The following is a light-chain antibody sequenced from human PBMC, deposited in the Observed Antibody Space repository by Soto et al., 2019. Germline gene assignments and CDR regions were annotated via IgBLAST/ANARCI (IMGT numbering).Light chain of an antibody. CDR1: QSISTW. V-gene: IGKV1-5*01. J-gene: IGKJ5*01. Sequence: DIQMTQSPSTLSASVGDRVTITCRASQSISTWLAWYQQKPGKAPKLLIYDASSLESGVPSRFGGGGSGTEFTLTISSLEPEDFAVYYCQQRNNWPVTFGQGTRLEI. CDR2: DAS. CDR3: QQRNNWPVT.